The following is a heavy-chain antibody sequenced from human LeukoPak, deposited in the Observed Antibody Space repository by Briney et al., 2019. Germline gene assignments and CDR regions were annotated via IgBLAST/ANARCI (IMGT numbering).Heavy chain of an antibody. CDR2: IYSSGST. Sequence: PSETLSPTCTVSGGSISSSGFHWGWIRQPPGKGLEWIGSIYSSGSTYYNPSLKSRVTVSVDTSKNQFSLRLSSVTAADTAVYYCAKINLSTSGWFFDYYYMDVWGKGTTVTVS. J-gene: IGHJ6*03. D-gene: IGHD6-19*01. CDR1: GGSISSSGFH. V-gene: IGHV4-39*07. CDR3: AKINLSTSGWFFDYYYMDV.